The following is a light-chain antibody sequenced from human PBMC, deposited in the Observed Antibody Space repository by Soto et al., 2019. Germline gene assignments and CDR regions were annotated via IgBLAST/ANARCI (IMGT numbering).Light chain of an antibody. Sequence: DVQMTQSPSNLSASIGDTVTITCRASQIVGKWLACYQQKPGKAPKLLINDLSNLEIGVPSRFSGSRSGTEFTLTISSLDPDDFATYYCQQYSTYPLTFGGGNRVDI. CDR3: QQYSTYPLT. CDR1: QIVGKW. V-gene: IGKV1-5*01. CDR2: DLS. J-gene: IGKJ4*01.